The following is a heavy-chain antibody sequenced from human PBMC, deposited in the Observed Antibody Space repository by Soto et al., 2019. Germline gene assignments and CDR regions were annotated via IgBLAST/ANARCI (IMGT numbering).Heavy chain of an antibody. CDR1: GYNFTTYW. CDR3: ARRDMLTGYVYFDY. D-gene: IGHD3-9*01. CDR2: IYPDDSDT. J-gene: IGHJ4*02. V-gene: IGHV5-51*01. Sequence: PGESLKISCKGSGYNFTTYWIGWVRQMPGKGLEWMGIIYPDDSDTRYSPSFQGHVTISADKSISTAYLQWSSLKASDSATYYCARRDMLTGYVYFDYWGQGTQVTVSS.